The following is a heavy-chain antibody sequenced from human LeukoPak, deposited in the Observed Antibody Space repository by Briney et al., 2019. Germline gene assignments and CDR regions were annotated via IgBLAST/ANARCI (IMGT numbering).Heavy chain of an antibody. CDR1: GFTFSSHW. J-gene: IGHJ4*02. CDR2: INSDGSST. CDR3: ARLGQSLKFDY. Sequence: GGSLRLSCAASGFTFSSHWMHWVRQAPGKGLVWVSRINSDGSSTSYADSVKGRFTISRDNAKNTLYLQMNSLRAEDTAVYYCARLGQSLKFDYWGQGTLVTVSS. V-gene: IGHV3-74*01.